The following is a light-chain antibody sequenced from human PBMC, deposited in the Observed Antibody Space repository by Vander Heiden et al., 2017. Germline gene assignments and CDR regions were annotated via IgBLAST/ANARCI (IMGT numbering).Light chain of an antibody. CDR3: YLWDTNSDHPNWV. CDR1: NIGSKS. CDR2: VVS. Sequence: SYVLTQPPSVSVAPGTKARITCGGNNIGSKSAHWYQQKPGQAPVLVVYVVSDRRSGIPERFSGSNSGNTATLTISTVEAGEEADDDCYLWDTNSDHPNWVFGGGTKLTVL. J-gene: IGLJ3*02. V-gene: IGLV3-21*03.